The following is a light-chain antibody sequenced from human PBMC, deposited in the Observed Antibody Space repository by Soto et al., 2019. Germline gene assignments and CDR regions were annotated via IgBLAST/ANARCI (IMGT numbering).Light chain of an antibody. J-gene: IGKJ4*01. CDR1: QSVSYY. V-gene: IGKV3-20*01. CDR3: QQSGTSPPVA. Sequence: EIVLTQSPGTLSLSPGERATLSCRASQSVSYYLAWYQQKPGQAPRLLIYDASSRATGVPDRFSGSGSGTDFTLTISRLEPEDFAVYYCQQSGTSPPVAFGGGTKVEIK. CDR2: DAS.